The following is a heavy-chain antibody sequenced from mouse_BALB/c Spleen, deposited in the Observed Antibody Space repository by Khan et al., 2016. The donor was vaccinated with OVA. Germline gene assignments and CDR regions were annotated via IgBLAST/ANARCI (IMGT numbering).Heavy chain of an antibody. J-gene: IGHJ4*01. CDR3: ARYGSRYNYAMDY. V-gene: IGHV3-2*02. CDR1: GYSITSDYA. CDR2: ISSSGST. D-gene: IGHD2-2*01. Sequence: VQLKESGPGLVKPSQSLSLTCTVTGYSITSDYAWNWIRQFPGNKLEWMGYISSSGSTNYNPALKSRISITRDTSKNQFFLQLNSVTTEDTDTYYCARYGSRYNYAMDYWGQGTSVTVSS.